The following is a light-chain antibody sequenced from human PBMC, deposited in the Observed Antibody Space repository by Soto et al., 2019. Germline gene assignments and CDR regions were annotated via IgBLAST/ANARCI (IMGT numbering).Light chain of an antibody. CDR2: DAS. Sequence: PSTLSGDVEDGVNITCRSSQNSNSWLAWYQQKPGSAPKVLIYDASSLESGVPSRFSGSGSGTEFTLTISSLQPDDFATYYFHPFHSYSFGQVTNVDI. CDR1: QNSNSW. V-gene: IGKV1-5*01. CDR3: HPFHSYS. J-gene: IGKJ1*01.